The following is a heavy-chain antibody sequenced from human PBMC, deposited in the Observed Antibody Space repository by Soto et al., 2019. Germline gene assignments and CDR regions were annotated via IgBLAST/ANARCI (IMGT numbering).Heavy chain of an antibody. D-gene: IGHD3-10*01. CDR2: IWYDGSNK. J-gene: IGHJ6*02. V-gene: IGHV3-33*01. CDR1: GFTFSSYG. Sequence: GGSLRLSCAASGFTFSSYGMHWVRQAPGKGLEWVAVIWYDGSNKYYADSVKGRFTISRDNSKNTLYLQMNSLKTEDTAVYYCTTGSAFTMVRGVIYYGMDVWGQGTTVTVSS. CDR3: TTGSAFTMVRGVIYYGMDV.